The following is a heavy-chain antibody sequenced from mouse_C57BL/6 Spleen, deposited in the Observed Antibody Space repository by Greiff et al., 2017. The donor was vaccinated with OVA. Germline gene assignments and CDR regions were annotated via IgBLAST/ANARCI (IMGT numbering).Heavy chain of an antibody. J-gene: IGHJ2*01. Sequence: DVQLVASWGGLVKPGGSLKLSCAASGFTFSDYGMHWVRQAPEKGLEWVAYISSGSSTIYYADTVKGRFTISRDNAKNTLFLQMTSLRSEDTAMYYCARGYVDYWGQGTTLTVSS. CDR3: ARGYVDY. CDR1: GFTFSDYG. V-gene: IGHV5-17*01. CDR2: ISSGSSTI.